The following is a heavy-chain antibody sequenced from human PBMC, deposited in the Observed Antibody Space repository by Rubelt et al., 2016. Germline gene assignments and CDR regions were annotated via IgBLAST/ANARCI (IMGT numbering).Heavy chain of an antibody. CDR3: ARCERSGGSCYFDI. Sequence: GKGLEWVAYISSTYAIYYADSVRGRFTISRDNAKNSLYLQMNSLRAEDTAVYYCARCERSGGSCYFDIWGQGTMVTVSS. J-gene: IGHJ3*02. V-gene: IGHV3-69-1*02. CDR2: ISSTYAI. D-gene: IGHD2-15*01.